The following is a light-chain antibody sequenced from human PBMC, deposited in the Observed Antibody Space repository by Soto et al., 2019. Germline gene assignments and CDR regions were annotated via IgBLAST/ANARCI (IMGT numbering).Light chain of an antibody. J-gene: IGKJ1*01. Sequence: DIQMTQSPSSLSASVGDRVTISCRASQNIHKYLNWYQQRPGKAPNLLVYEATSLETGVSSKFSGSGPGTEFTLTINSMHPEDFATYYCQQSFVSPWTFGQGT. CDR3: QQSFVSPWT. CDR2: EAT. V-gene: IGKV1-39*01. CDR1: QNIHKY.